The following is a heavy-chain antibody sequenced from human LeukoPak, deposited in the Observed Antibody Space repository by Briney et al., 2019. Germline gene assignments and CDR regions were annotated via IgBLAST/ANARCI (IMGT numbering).Heavy chain of an antibody. CDR3: ASSGSYRFDY. J-gene: IGHJ4*02. CDR1: GFTFSRYT. Sequence: GGSLRLSCAASGFTFSRYTMNWVHQAPGKGLEWVSHISTSGSAMYYADSVKGRFTISRDNAKDSLYLQMNSLRDEDTAVYYCASSGSYRFDYWGQGTLVTVSS. V-gene: IGHV3-48*02. D-gene: IGHD1-26*01. CDR2: ISTSGSAM.